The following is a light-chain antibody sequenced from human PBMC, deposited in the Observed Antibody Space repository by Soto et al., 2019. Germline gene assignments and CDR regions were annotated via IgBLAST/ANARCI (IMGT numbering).Light chain of an antibody. V-gene: IGLV2-14*01. J-gene: IGLJ1*01. Sequence: QSALTQPASVSESPGQPITISCTGTSSDIGGYNYVSWYQHHPGKAPKLMIYEVSTRPSGVSERFSGSKSGNTASLTISGLRAEDEADYYCSSYTSRSTLVFGTGTKLTVL. CDR2: EVS. CDR3: SSYTSRSTLV. CDR1: SSDIGGYNY.